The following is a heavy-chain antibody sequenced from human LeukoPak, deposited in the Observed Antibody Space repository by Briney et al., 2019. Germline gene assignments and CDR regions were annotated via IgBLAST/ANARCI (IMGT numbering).Heavy chain of an antibody. CDR2: ISGSGGST. CDR1: GFIFSNSA. Sequence: GGSLRLSCAASGFIFSNSAMSWVRQAPGKGLEWVSAISGSGGSTYYADSVKGRFTISRDNSKNTLYLQMNSLRAEDTAVYYCAKYSSSWYEDYYYGMDVWGQGTTVTVSS. V-gene: IGHV3-23*01. D-gene: IGHD6-13*01. J-gene: IGHJ6*02. CDR3: AKYSSSWYEDYYYGMDV.